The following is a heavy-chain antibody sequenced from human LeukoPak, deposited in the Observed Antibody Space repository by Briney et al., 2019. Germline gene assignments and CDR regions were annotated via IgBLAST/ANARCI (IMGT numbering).Heavy chain of an antibody. CDR3: ARDDSSGWGSDY. Sequence: GGSLRLSCAASVFTFSSYGMHGVRQPPGKGREGVGIIRDDGRNKYYADSVKGGFTISRDNSKNTLYLQMDSVRDEDTAVYFCARDDSSGWGSDYWGQGTRVTVSS. CDR1: VFTFSSYG. CDR2: IRDDGRNK. D-gene: IGHD6-19*01. V-gene: IGHV3-33*01. J-gene: IGHJ4*02.